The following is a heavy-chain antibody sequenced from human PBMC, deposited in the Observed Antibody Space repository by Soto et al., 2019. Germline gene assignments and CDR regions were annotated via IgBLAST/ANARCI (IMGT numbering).Heavy chain of an antibody. Sequence: QVQLQESGPGLVKPSQTLSLTCAISGGSISSGDYYWSWIRQPPGKGLEWIGYLHYSGSSYYNPSLKSRATISVDTSKNHFSLKLSSVTAADTAVYYCASNSYGYTVYDYWGQGTLVTVSS. CDR2: LHYSGSS. J-gene: IGHJ4*02. CDR1: GGSISSGDYY. CDR3: ASNSYGYTVYDY. V-gene: IGHV4-30-4*01. D-gene: IGHD5-18*01.